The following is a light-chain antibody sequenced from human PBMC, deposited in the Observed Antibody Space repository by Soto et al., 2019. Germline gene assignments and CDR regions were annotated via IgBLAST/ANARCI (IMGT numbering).Light chain of an antibody. J-gene: IGLJ3*02. CDR1: SGYSNYK. Sequence: QSALTQPPSASASLGASVTLTCTLSSGYSNYKVDWYQQRPGKGPRFVMRVGTGGIVGSKGDGIPDRFSVLGSGLNRYLTIKNIQEEDESDYHCGADHGSGSNSNWVFGGGTKLTVL. V-gene: IGLV9-49*01. CDR2: VGTGGIVG. CDR3: GADHGSGSNSNWV.